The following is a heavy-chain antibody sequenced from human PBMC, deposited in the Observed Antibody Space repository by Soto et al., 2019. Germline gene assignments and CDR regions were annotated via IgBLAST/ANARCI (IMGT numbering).Heavy chain of an antibody. V-gene: IGHV3-30*02. Sequence: PGGSLRLSCAASGFNFRGYGMHWVRQAPGKGLEWVAITRHDGSNTYYADSVRGRFTISRDNSKNTLYLQMNSLRVEDTAVYYCARDGVGATTYFGYSDYWGQGTPVTVSS. J-gene: IGHJ4*02. CDR1: GFNFRGYG. D-gene: IGHD1-26*01. CDR2: TRHDGSNT. CDR3: ARDGVGATTYFGYSDY.